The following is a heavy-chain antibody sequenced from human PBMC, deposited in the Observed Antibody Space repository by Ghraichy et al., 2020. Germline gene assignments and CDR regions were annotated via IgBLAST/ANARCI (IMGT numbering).Heavy chain of an antibody. CDR3: ARNQRWLQGFHAFDI. CDR2: ISSSSSYI. D-gene: IGHD5-24*01. J-gene: IGHJ3*02. V-gene: IGHV3-21*01. CDR1: GFTFSSYS. Sequence: GESQNISCAASGFTFSSYSMNWVRQAPGKGLEWVSSISSSSSYIYYADSVKGRFTISRDNAKNSLYLQMNSLRAEDTAVYYCARNQRWLQGFHAFDIWGQGTMVTVSS.